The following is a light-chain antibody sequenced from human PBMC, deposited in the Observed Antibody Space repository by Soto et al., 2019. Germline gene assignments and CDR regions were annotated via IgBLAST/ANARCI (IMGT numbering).Light chain of an antibody. CDR1: ENVGSN. CDR2: GSS. V-gene: IGKV3D-15*01. Sequence: IVMTQSPATLSVSPGEGVTLSCRASENVGSNLAWYQQKPGQAPRLLMYGSSTRATGIPATFSGSGSGTEFTLTISSLQSDDSAVYYCQQYNNWGLSFGGGTKVEIK. CDR3: QQYNNWGLS. J-gene: IGKJ4*01.